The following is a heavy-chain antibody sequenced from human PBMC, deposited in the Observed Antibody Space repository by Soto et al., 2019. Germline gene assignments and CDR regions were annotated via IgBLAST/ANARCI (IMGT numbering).Heavy chain of an antibody. V-gene: IGHV2-5*02. CDR3: AHSLIPNWGSRGAFDY. Sequence: QITLKESGPTLVKPTQTLTLTCTFSGFSLSTSGVGVGWIRQPPGKALEWLALIYWDDDKRYSQSLKSSLTITKATSKNQVVLTMTNMDPVDTATYYCAHSLIPNWGSRGAFDYWGQGTLVTVSS. D-gene: IGHD7-27*01. CDR1: GFSLSTSGVG. CDR2: IYWDDDK. J-gene: IGHJ4*02.